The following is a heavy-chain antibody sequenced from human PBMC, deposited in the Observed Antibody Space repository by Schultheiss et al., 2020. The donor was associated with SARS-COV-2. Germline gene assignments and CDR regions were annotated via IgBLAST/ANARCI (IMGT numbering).Heavy chain of an antibody. CDR2: MYTSGNT. CDR3: ASDSTSDDSFGV. J-gene: IGHJ3*01. CDR1: GGSISSCY. Sequence: SETLSLTCIVSGGSISSCYLNWIRQSAGKGLEWIGRMYTSGNTNYNPSLKSRVTMSVDLSNNQFSLKLNSVTAADTAVYYCASDSTSDDSFGVWGRGAMVTVAS. V-gene: IGHV4-4*07.